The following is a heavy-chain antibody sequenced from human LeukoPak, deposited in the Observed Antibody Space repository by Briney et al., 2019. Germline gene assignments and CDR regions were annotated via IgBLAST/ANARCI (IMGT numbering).Heavy chain of an antibody. V-gene: IGHV4-34*01. J-gene: IGHJ4*02. CDR1: GGSFSGYY. D-gene: IGHD5-24*01. Sequence: SENLSLTCAVYGGSFSGYYWSWIRQPPGKGLEWIGEINHSGSTNYNPSLKSRVTISVDTSKNQFSLKLSSVTAADTAVYYCARGRYYFDYWGQGTLVTVSS. CDR2: INHSGST. CDR3: ARGRYYFDY.